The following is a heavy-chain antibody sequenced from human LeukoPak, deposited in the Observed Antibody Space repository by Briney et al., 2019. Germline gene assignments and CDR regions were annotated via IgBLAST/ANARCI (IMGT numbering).Heavy chain of an antibody. CDR3: ARQDYDILTGYSCNWFDP. CDR2: IYTSGST. V-gene: IGHV4-61*02. Sequence: PSETLSLTCTVSGGSISSGSYYWSWIRQPAGKGLEWIGRIYTSGSTNYNPSLKSRVTISVDTSKNQFSLKLSSVTAADTAVYYCARQDYDILTGYSCNWFDPWGQGTLVTVSS. J-gene: IGHJ5*02. D-gene: IGHD3-9*01. CDR1: GGSISSGSYY.